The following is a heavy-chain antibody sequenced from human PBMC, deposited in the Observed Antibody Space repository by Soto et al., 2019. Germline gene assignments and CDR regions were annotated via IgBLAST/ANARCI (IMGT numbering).Heavy chain of an antibody. V-gene: IGHV1-46*03. D-gene: IGHD5-12*01. J-gene: IGHJ4*02. Sequence: QVQLVQSGAEVKNPGASVKASCRATGYTFSGYFIHWVRQAPGQGLEWVGIINPNGGSTTYAQKFQGRVTMTRDTSTNTVYMELSSPGAEATAVYYCAGEGLRSGDEGEYFDYWGQGTLVPVS. CDR1: GYTFSGYF. CDR2: INPNGGST. CDR3: AGEGLRSGDEGEYFDY.